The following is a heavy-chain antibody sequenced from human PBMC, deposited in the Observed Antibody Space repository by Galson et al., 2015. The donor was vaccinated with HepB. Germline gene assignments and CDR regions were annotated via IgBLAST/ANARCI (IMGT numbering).Heavy chain of an antibody. J-gene: IGHJ5*02. CDR3: ARNGDSGDFVSWFDP. Sequence: SETLSLTCTVSGGSVSNYNYYWAWIRQPPGKGLEWIGSIYYTGSAYYNPSLKSRVTVSVHTSKNHFSLSLTSVTAADTAIYYCARNGDSGDFVSWFDPWGQGTLVTVSS. D-gene: IGHD4-17*01. CDR2: IYYTGSA. CDR1: GGSVSNYNYY. V-gene: IGHV4-39*02.